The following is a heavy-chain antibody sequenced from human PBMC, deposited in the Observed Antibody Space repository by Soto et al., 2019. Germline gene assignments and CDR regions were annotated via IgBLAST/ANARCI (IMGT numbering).Heavy chain of an antibody. V-gene: IGHV1-46*01. J-gene: IGHJ6*02. D-gene: IGHD3-16*01. Sequence: ASVKVSCKASGYTFTSYYMHWVRQAPGQGLEWMGIINPSGGSTSYAQKFQGRVTMTRDTSTSTVYMELSSLRSEDTAVYYCASWGSAEKLEVGIYYYGMDVWGQGTTVTVSS. CDR2: INPSGGST. CDR3: ASWGSAEKLEVGIYYYGMDV. CDR1: GYTFTSYY.